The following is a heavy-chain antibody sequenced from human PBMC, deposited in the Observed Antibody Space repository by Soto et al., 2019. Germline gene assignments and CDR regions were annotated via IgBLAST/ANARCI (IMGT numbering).Heavy chain of an antibody. D-gene: IGHD6-19*01. CDR3: ARDPVSEWLAPRWCDP. J-gene: IGHJ5*02. CDR2: ISAYNGNT. Sequence: QVQLVQSGAEVKKPGASVKVSCKASGYTFTSYGIIWVRQAPGQGLEWMGWISAYNGNTNYAQKLQGRVTMTTDTSTSTAYMKLRSLRSDDTAVYYCARDPVSEWLAPRWCDPWGQGTLVTVSS. V-gene: IGHV1-18*01. CDR1: GYTFTSYG.